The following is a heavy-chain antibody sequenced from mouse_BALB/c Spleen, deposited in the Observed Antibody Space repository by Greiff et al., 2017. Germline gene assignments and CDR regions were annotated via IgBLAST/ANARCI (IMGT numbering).Heavy chain of an antibody. J-gene: IGHJ3*01. V-gene: IGHV10-1*02. CDR3: VRYDYDRFAY. Sequence: EVQLVESGGGLVQPKGSLKLSCAASGFTFNTYAMNWVRQAPGKGLEWVARIRSKSNNYATYYADSVKDRFTISRDDSQSMLYLQMNNLKTEDTAMYYCVRYDYDRFAYWGQGTLVTVSA. CDR2: IRSKSNNYAT. D-gene: IGHD2-4*01. CDR1: GFTFNTYA.